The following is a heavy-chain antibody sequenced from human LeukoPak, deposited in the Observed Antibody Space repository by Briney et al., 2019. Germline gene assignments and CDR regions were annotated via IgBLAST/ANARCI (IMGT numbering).Heavy chain of an antibody. V-gene: IGHV3-30*18. J-gene: IGHJ6*02. CDR3: AKDLGIDSSGWYQDNCYYYGMDV. CDR1: GFTFSSYS. CDR2: ISYDGRNN. D-gene: IGHD6-19*01. Sequence: GGSLRLSCAASGFTFSSYSMHWVRQAPGKGLEWVAVISYDGRNNYYEDSVKGRFAISRDNSKNTLYLQMNSLRAEDTAVYYCAKDLGIDSSGWYQDNCYYYGMDVWGQGTTVTVSS.